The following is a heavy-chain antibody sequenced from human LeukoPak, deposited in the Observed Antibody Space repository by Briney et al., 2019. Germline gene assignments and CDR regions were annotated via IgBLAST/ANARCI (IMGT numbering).Heavy chain of an antibody. J-gene: IGHJ4*02. CDR2: FHDSGST. Sequence: SETLSLTCTVSGGSINSQFWTWIRQPPGKGLEWIGYFHDSGSTNYNPSLKSRVSISRDTSKNQFSLKLTSVTAADTAVYYCARRNYPYYYFDYWGQGALVTVSS. V-gene: IGHV4-59*11. D-gene: IGHD1-26*01. CDR3: ARRNYPYYYFDY. CDR1: GGSINSQF.